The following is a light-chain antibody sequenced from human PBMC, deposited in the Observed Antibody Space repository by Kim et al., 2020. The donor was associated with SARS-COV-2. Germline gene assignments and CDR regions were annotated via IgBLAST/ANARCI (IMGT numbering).Light chain of an antibody. J-gene: IGLJ3*02. CDR3: SSYTSGSSMKV. Sequence: ITISSSGPSSGVGGYYYVSWYHQRPGKAPTIMIYEVTKRPPGVSNRFSGSKSGDTASLTLSGLGADAEADYYCSSYTSGSSMKVFGGGTQLTVL. CDR1: SSGVGGYYY. CDR2: EVT. V-gene: IGLV2-14*01.